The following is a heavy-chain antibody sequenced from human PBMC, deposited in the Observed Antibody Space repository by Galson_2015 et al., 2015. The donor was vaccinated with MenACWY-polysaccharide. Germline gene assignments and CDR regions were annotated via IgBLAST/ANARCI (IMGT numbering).Heavy chain of an antibody. V-gene: IGHV1-18*01. J-gene: IGHJ3*02. CDR2: ISAYNGNT. Sequence: SVKVSCKASGYTFTSYGISWVRQAPGQGLEWMGWISAYNGNTNYAQKLQGKDTMTTDTSTSTAYMELRILRSDDTAVYYCARATSMIVLASDAFDIWGQWTMVTVSS. CDR3: ARATSMIVLASDAFDI. D-gene: IGHD3-22*01. CDR1: GYTFTSYG.